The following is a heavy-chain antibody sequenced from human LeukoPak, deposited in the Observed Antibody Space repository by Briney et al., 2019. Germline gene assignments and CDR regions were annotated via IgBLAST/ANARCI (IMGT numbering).Heavy chain of an antibody. J-gene: IGHJ4*02. Sequence: PGGSLRLSCAASGFTFSNYAMSWVRQAPGKGLEWVSAISGSAGRTYYADSVKGRLTISRDNSKNTLYLQMNSLRAEDTAVYYCATVEWLLDYWGQGTLVTVSS. CDR2: ISGSAGRT. CDR3: ATVEWLLDY. V-gene: IGHV3-23*01. CDR1: GFTFSNYA. D-gene: IGHD6-19*01.